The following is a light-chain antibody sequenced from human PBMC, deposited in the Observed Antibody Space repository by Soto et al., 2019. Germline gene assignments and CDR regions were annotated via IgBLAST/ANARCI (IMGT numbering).Light chain of an antibody. J-gene: IGLJ1*01. CDR3: SSYAGSNNYV. V-gene: IGLV2-8*01. CDR1: RGDIGGYNY. CDR2: EVS. Sequence: QSVLTQPPSASGSPGQSVTISCTGTRGDIGGYNYVSWYQQHPGKAPKLMIYEVSKRPSGVPDRFSGSKSGNTASLTVSGLQAEDEADYYCSSYAGSNNYVFGSGTKVTVL.